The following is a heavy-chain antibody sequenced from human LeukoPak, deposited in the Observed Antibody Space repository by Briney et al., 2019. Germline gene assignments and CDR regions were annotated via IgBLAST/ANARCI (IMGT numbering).Heavy chain of an antibody. D-gene: IGHD1-14*01. J-gene: IGHJ6*04. Sequence: PGGSLRLSCAASGFTFSGYSMDWVRQAPGKGLEWVSYISSIGSTIYYADSVKGRFTISRDNAKNSLYLQMNSLRTEDTAGYYAARVFSYNPAGMAVWGKGPRVTVSP. CDR3: ARVFSYNPAGMAV. CDR2: ISSIGSTI. V-gene: IGHV3-48*04. CDR1: GFTFSGYS.